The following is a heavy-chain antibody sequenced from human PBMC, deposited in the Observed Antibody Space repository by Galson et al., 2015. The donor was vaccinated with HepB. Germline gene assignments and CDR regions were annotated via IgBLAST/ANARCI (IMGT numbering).Heavy chain of an antibody. CDR3: ARDVIGGFGGWFDP. Sequence: SLRLPCAASGFTFSSYAMHWVRQAPGKGLEWVAVISYDGSNKYYADSVKGRFTISRDNSKNTLYLQMNSLRAEDTAVYYCARDVIGGFGGWFDPWGQGTLVTVSS. J-gene: IGHJ5*02. CDR1: GFTFSSYA. CDR2: ISYDGSNK. V-gene: IGHV3-30*04. D-gene: IGHD3-16*01.